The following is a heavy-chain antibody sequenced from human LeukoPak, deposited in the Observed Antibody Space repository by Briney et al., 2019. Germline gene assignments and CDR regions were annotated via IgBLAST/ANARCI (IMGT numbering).Heavy chain of an antibody. Sequence: GVSLRLSCAASGFTFSSYWMHWVRQAPGKGLVWVSRINSDGSSTSYADSVKGRFTISRDNAKNTLYLQMNSLRAEDTAVYYCARVGSGSYYSFPYYYYGMDVWGQGTTVTVSS. D-gene: IGHD3-10*01. CDR2: INSDGSST. CDR1: GFTFSSYW. V-gene: IGHV3-74*01. J-gene: IGHJ6*02. CDR3: ARVGSGSYYSFPYYYYGMDV.